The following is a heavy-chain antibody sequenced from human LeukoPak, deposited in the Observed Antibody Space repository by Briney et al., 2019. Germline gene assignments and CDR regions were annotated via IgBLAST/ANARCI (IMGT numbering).Heavy chain of an antibody. Sequence: VASVKVSCKASGGTFSSYAISWVRQAPGQGLEWMGGIIPIFGTANYAQKFQGRVTITTDESTSTAYMELSSLRSEDTAVYYCAREKASTKYDSSGYYCHWGQGTLVTVSS. CDR1: GGTFSSYA. CDR2: IIPIFGTA. J-gene: IGHJ4*02. CDR3: AREKASTKYDSSGYYCH. D-gene: IGHD3-22*01. V-gene: IGHV1-69*05.